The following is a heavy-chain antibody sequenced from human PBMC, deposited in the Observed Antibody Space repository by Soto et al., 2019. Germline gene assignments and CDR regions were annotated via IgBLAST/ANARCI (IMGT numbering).Heavy chain of an antibody. CDR3: ARDPNIVVVPAISYGMDV. V-gene: IGHV5-10-1*01. CDR1: GYSFPWYW. J-gene: IGHJ6*02. Sequence: GGSLKISCKGSGYSFPWYWISWVRQMPGKGLEGVGRIESRDSYTNYRPSFQGHVTISADKSISPAYLQWSTVNASDTAMYYCARDPNIVVVPAISYGMDVWGQGTTVTVSS. CDR2: IESRDSYT. D-gene: IGHD2-2*01.